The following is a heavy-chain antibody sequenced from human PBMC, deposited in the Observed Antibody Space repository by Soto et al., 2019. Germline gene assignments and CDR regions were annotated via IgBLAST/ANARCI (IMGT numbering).Heavy chain of an antibody. CDR2: IYWNGDK. Sequence: QITLKESGPTLVKPTQTLTLTCTFSGFSLSTSGVGVGWIRQPPGKALEWLALIYWNGDKRYSPSLKSRLTITKDTSKNQVVLTMTSMDPVDTATYYCARHEGRIMVDYWGQGTLVTVSS. CDR1: GFSLSTSGVG. V-gene: IGHV2-5*01. CDR3: ARHEGRIMVDY. J-gene: IGHJ4*02.